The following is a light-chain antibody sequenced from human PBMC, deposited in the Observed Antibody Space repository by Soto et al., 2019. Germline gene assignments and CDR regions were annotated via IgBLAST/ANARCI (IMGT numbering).Light chain of an antibody. CDR1: QSVSSD. J-gene: IGKJ1*01. CDR3: QQYNNWPPVT. Sequence: EIVMTQSPATLSVSPGERATLSCRASQSVSSDLAWYQQKPGQAPRLLIYGASTRATGIPARFSGSGSGTEFTLTISSLQSEDFAVYYCQQYNNWPPVTFGQGTKVEIK. V-gene: IGKV3-15*01. CDR2: GAS.